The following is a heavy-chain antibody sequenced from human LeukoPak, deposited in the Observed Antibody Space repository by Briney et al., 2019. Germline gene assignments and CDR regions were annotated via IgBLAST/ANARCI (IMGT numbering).Heavy chain of an antibody. J-gene: IGHJ4*02. Sequence: GGSLRLSCAASGFTFSSYSMNWVRQASGKGLEWVSVIYSGGSTYYADSVRGRFTISRHNSKNTLYLQMNSLRAEDTAVYYCARGTEATVTIDYWGQGTLVTVSS. CDR3: ARGTEATVTIDY. CDR1: GFTFSSYS. D-gene: IGHD4-17*01. V-gene: IGHV3-53*04. CDR2: IYSGGST.